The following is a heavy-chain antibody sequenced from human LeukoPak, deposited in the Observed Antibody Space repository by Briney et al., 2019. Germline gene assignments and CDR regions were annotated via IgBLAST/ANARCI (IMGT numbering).Heavy chain of an antibody. CDR1: GGSISSYY. CDR2: IYYSGRT. CDR3: VRDFFASSASFVAFDI. V-gene: IGHV4-59*01. J-gene: IGHJ3*02. Sequence: SETLSLTCTVSGGSISSYYWNWIRQPPGKGLEWIGYIYYSGRTNYNPSLKSRVTISVDTSKNQFSLNLTSVTAADTAVYYCVRDFFASSASFVAFDIWGPGTMVTVSS. D-gene: IGHD2/OR15-2a*01.